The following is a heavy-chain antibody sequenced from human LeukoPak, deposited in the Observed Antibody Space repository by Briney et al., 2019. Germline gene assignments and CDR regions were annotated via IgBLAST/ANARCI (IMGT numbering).Heavy chain of an antibody. CDR2: ISSSTYT. CDR1: GFSFSDSY. Sequence: PGGSLRLSCAVSGFSFSDSYMSWIRQAPGKGLEWLSYISSSTYTNYADSVKGRFTISRDDAKNSLYLQMNSLRAENTAVYYCAKSGGALDYWGQGTLVTVSS. V-gene: IGHV3-11*03. D-gene: IGHD3-16*01. J-gene: IGHJ4*02. CDR3: AKSGGALDY.